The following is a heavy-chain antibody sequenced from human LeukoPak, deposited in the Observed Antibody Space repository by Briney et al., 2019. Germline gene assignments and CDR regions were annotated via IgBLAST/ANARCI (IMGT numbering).Heavy chain of an antibody. CDR3: ARVSLELNLPDAFDI. J-gene: IGHJ3*02. CDR2: IYHSGIT. Sequence: SETLSLTCTVSGSSISSGHCWGWIRQPPGKGLEWIGSIYHSGITYYNPSLKSRVTISVDTSKNQFSLKLSSVTAADTAVYYCARVSLELNLPDAFDIWGQGTMVTVSS. D-gene: IGHD1-7*01. V-gene: IGHV4-38-2*02. CDR1: GSSISSGHC.